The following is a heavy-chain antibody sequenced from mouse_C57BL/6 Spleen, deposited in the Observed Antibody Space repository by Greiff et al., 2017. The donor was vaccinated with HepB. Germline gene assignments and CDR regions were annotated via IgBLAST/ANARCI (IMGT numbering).Heavy chain of an antibody. CDR3: ARSYFDY. V-gene: IGHV1-26*01. CDR1: GYTFTDYY. CDR2: INPNNGGT. Sequence: EVQLQQSGPELVKPGASVKISCKASGYTFTDYYMNWVKQSHGKSLEWIGDINPNNGGTSYNQKFKGKATLTVDKSSSTAYMELRSLTSEDSAVYYCARSYFDYWGQSTTLTVSS. J-gene: IGHJ2*01.